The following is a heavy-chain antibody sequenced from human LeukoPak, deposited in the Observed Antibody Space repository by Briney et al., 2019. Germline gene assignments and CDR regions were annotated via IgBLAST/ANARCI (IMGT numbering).Heavy chain of an antibody. V-gene: IGHV3-23*01. J-gene: IGHJ4*02. D-gene: IGHD2-2*01. CDR2: ISGSGGST. Sequence: PGGSLRLSCAASGFTFSSYAMNWVRQAPGKGLEWVSAISGSGGSTYYADSVKGRFTISRDNSKNTLYLQMNSLRAEDTAVYYCANLPPLYCSSTSCWEPFDYWGQGTLVTVSS. CDR1: GFTFSSYA. CDR3: ANLPPLYCSSTSCWEPFDY.